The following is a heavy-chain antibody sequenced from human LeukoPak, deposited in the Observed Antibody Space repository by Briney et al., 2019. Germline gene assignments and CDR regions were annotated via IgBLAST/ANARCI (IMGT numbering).Heavy chain of an antibody. CDR3: TTFIVATTVDY. D-gene: IGHD5-12*01. V-gene: IGHV3-73*01. CDR2: IRSKANSYAT. J-gene: IGHJ4*02. Sequence: PGGSLKLSCAASGFTFTDSGMHWVRQASGKGLEWVGRIRSKANSYATAYAASVKGRFTVSRDDSKNTAYLQMSSLKIEDTAVYYCTTFIVATTVDYWGQGILVTVSS. CDR1: GFTFTDSG.